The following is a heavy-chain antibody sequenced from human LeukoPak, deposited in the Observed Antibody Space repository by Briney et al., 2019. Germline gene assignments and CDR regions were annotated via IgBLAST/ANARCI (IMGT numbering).Heavy chain of an antibody. Sequence: GASVKVSCKASGGTFSSYAISWVRQAAGQGLEWMGRIIPILGIANYAQKFQGRVTITADKSTSTAYMELSSLRSEDTAVYYCARNGDREQPYYLDYWGQGTLVTVSS. CDR3: ARNGDREQPYYLDY. D-gene: IGHD1-26*01. CDR1: GGTFSSYA. V-gene: IGHV1-69*04. J-gene: IGHJ4*02. CDR2: IIPILGIA.